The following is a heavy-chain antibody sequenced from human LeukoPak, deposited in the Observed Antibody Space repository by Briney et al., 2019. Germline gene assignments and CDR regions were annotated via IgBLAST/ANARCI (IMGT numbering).Heavy chain of an antibody. CDR2: ISGSGGST. Sequence: PGGSLRLSCAASGFTFSSYAMSWVRQAPGKGLEWVSAISGSGGSTYYADSVKGRFTISRDNSKNTLYLQMNSLRAEDTAVYYCAKGPAIVVVPAHFDYWGQGTLVTVSS. D-gene: IGHD2-2*01. CDR3: AKGPAIVVVPAHFDY. CDR1: GFTFSSYA. J-gene: IGHJ4*02. V-gene: IGHV3-23*01.